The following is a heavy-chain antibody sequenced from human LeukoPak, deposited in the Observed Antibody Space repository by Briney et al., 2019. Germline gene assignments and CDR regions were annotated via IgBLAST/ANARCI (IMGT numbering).Heavy chain of an antibody. CDR2: ISAYNGNT. CDR3: ARDDYSFDY. J-gene: IGHJ4*02. Sequence: ASVKVSCKASGYTFTSYGISWVRQAPGQGLEWMGWISAYNGNTNYAQKLQGRVTMTTDTSTSTAYMEQRSVKYDDKAVYYYARDDYSFDYWGQGTLVTASS. V-gene: IGHV1-18*01. D-gene: IGHD3-16*01. CDR1: GYTFTSYG.